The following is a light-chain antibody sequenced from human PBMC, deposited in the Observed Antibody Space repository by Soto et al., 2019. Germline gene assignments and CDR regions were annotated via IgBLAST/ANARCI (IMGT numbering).Light chain of an antibody. Sequence: VQRTQSPSSLSASLGDRFAMTCQASQDISNHLNWYQQKPGKAPKLLIYYASNLETGVPSRFSGSGSGTDFTVTISSLQPEDFATYSCQQYYNLPITFGQGTRLEIK. V-gene: IGKV1-33*01. CDR1: QDISNH. J-gene: IGKJ5*01. CDR2: YAS. CDR3: QQYYNLPIT.